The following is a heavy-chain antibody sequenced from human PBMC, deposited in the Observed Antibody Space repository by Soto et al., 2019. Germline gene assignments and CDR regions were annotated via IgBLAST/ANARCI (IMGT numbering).Heavy chain of an antibody. CDR3: AREGGYYDFWSGYFGWFDP. CDR1: GYTFTSYA. D-gene: IGHD3-3*01. V-gene: IGHV1-3*01. Sequence: ASVKVSCKASGYTFTSYAMHWVRQAPGQRLEWMGWINAGNGNTKYSQKFQGRVTITADESTSTAYMELSSLRSEDTAVYYCAREGGYYDFWSGYFGWFDPWGQGTLVTVSS. CDR2: INAGNGNT. J-gene: IGHJ5*02.